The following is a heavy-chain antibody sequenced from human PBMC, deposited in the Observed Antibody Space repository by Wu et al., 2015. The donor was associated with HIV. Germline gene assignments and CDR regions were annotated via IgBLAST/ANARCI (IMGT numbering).Heavy chain of an antibody. CDR2: IIPILGTT. CDR1: GGTFSSYA. V-gene: IGHV1-69*13. Sequence: QVQLLQSGAEVKKPGSSVKVSCKASGGTFSSYAISWVRQAPGQGLEWMGRIIPILGTTSYTQRFQGRVTLTADESTGTAYLEVRSLRSDDTAVYYCAGGGGRTSMDPFDFWGQGTLVTVSS. CDR3: AGGGGRTSMDPFDF. D-gene: IGHD5-18*01. J-gene: IGHJ4*02.